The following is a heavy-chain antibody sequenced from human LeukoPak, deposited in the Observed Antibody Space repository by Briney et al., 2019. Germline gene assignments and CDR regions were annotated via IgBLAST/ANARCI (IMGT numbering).Heavy chain of an antibody. V-gene: IGHV2-5*01. J-gene: IGHJ4*02. Sequence: SGPTLVKPAQTLTLTCTFSGFSLSTSGVGVGWIRQPPGKALEWLAPIYWNDDKRYSPSLKSRLTITKDTSKNQVVLTMTNMDPVDTATYYCAHESDSSGYYTFDYWGQGTLVTVSS. D-gene: IGHD3-22*01. CDR2: IYWNDDK. CDR1: GFSLSTSGVG. CDR3: AHESDSSGYYTFDY.